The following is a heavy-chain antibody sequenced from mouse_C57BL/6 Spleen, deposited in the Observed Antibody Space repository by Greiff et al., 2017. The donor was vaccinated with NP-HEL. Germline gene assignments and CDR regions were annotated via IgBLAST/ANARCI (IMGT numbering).Heavy chain of an antibody. J-gene: IGHJ3*01. CDR2: IYPRSGNT. CDR3: ARRGDYDYDSWFAY. Sequence: QVQLQHSGAELARPGASVKLSCKASGYTFTSYGISWVKQRTGQGLEWIGEIYPRSGNTYYNEKFKGKATLTADKSSSTAYMELRSLTSEDSAVYFCARRGDYDYDSWFAYWGQGTLVTVSA. CDR1: GYTFTSYG. D-gene: IGHD2-4*01. V-gene: IGHV1-81*01.